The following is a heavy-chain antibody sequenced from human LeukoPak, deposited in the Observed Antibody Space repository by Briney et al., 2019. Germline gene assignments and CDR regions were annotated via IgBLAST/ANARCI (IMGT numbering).Heavy chain of an antibody. CDR3: ARAATLVDTAMVLY. CDR1: GYTFTSYA. CDR2: INAGNGNT. V-gene: IGHV1-3*01. Sequence: ASVKVSCKASGYTFTSYAMHWVRQAPGQRLEWMGWINAGNGNTKYSQKFQGRVTITRDTSASTAYVELSSLRSEDTAVYYCARAATLVDTAMVLYWGQGTLVTVSS. J-gene: IGHJ4*02. D-gene: IGHD5-18*01.